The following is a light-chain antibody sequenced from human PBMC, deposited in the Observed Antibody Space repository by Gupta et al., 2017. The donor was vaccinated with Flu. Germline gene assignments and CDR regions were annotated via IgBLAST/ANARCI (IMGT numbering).Light chain of an antibody. CDR3: QQEDDGPTT. CDR1: QSLLSTSNNKNY. Sequence: SLGERATINCKSSQSLLSTSNNKNYLAWYQHKPGQPPKLLFYWASSREYGVPDRFSGGGSATDFSLTISSLQAEDVAVYYCQQEDDGPTTFGQGTKVEVK. J-gene: IGKJ1*01. CDR2: WAS. V-gene: IGKV4-1*01.